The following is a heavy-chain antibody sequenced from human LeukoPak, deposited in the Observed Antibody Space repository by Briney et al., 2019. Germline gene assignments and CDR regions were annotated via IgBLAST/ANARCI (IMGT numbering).Heavy chain of an antibody. CDR3: ATYGSGSYYYFDY. CDR1: GFTFSSYS. CDR2: ISSSSTYI. V-gene: IGHV3-21*01. J-gene: IGHJ4*02. D-gene: IGHD3-10*01. Sequence: PGGSLRLSGAASGFTFSSYSMNWVRQAPGKGLEWVSSISSSSTYIYYADSVKGRFTISRDNAKDSLYLQMNSLRAEDTAVYYCATYGSGSYYYFDYWGQGTLVTVSS.